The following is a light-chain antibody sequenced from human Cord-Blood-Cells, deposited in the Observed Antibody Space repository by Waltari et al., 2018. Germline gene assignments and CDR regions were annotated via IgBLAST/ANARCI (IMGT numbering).Light chain of an antibody. CDR3: QAWDSSTVV. Sequence: SYELTQPPSVSVSPGQTASITRSGDKLGDKYACWYLQEPGQSPVLVIYQDSKRPSGIPERFSGSNSGNTATLTISGTQAMDEADYYCQAWDSSTVVFGGGTKLTVL. J-gene: IGLJ2*01. CDR2: QDS. CDR1: KLGDKY. V-gene: IGLV3-1*01.